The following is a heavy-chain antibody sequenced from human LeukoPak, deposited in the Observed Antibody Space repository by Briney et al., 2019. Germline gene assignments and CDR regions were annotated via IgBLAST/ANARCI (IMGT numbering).Heavy chain of an antibody. CDR1: GFTFSSYA. J-gene: IGHJ3*02. Sequence: GGSLSLSCAASGFTFSSYAMSWVRQAPGKGLEWVSAISGSGGSTYYADSVKGRFTISRDNSKNTLYLQMNSLRAEDTAVYYCAKDSMIGDYYDSSGSDAFDIWGQGTMVTVSS. CDR3: AKDSMIGDYYDSSGSDAFDI. V-gene: IGHV3-23*01. CDR2: ISGSGGST. D-gene: IGHD3-22*01.